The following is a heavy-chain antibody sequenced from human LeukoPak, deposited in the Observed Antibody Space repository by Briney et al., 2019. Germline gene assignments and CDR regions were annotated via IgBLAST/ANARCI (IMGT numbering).Heavy chain of an antibody. J-gene: IGHJ4*02. V-gene: IGHV3-11*01. CDR3: ARGLWPYYFDY. D-gene: IGHD3-16*01. Sequence: GGSLRLTCAASGFTFSDYYMSWIRQAPGKGLEWVSYISSSGSTIYYADSVKGRSTISRDNAKNSLYLQMNSLRAEDTAVYYCARGLWPYYFDYWGQGTLVTVSS. CDR1: GFTFSDYY. CDR2: ISSSGSTI.